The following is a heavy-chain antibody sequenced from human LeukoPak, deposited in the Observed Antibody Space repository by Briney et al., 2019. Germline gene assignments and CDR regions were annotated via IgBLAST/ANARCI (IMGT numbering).Heavy chain of an antibody. V-gene: IGHV4-39*01. D-gene: IGHD3-3*01. Sequence: SETLSLTCTVSGGPISSSSYYWGWVRQPPGKGLEWIGSIYYSGSTYYTPSLKSRVTISVDTSKSQFSLKLSSVTAADTAVYYCARRPVLRFLEWSVYFDYWGQGTLVTVSS. CDR1: GGPISSSSYY. J-gene: IGHJ4*02. CDR2: IYYSGST. CDR3: ARRPVLRFLEWSVYFDY.